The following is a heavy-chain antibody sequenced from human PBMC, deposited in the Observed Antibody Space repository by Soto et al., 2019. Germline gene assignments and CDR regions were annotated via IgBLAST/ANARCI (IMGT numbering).Heavy chain of an antibody. D-gene: IGHD2-15*01. CDR3: ARQALCSGGNCFPLFFDY. CDR1: GGSMSSTNYY. V-gene: IGHV4-39*01. J-gene: IGHJ4*02. CDR2: IYYTGST. Sequence: QVQLQESGPGLVKPSETLSLTCTVSGGSMSSTNYYWAWIRRSPGEGLEWIGNIYYTGSTSYRPSLKSRATISADKSKNQFYLKLNSVTAADTAVYYCARQALCSGGNCFPLFFDYWCQGALVTVS.